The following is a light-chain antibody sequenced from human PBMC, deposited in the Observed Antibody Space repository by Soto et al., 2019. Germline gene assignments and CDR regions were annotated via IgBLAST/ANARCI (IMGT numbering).Light chain of an antibody. Sequence: EIVLTQSPGTLSLSPGERATLSCRASQSVSSSYLAWYQQKPGQAPRLLIYGASSRATGIPDRFSGSGSGTDFTLTISRLEPXXXAVYYCQQYGSSPPYTFGQGTKLEIK. CDR1: QSVSSSY. J-gene: IGKJ2*01. CDR3: QQYGSSPPYT. CDR2: GAS. V-gene: IGKV3-20*01.